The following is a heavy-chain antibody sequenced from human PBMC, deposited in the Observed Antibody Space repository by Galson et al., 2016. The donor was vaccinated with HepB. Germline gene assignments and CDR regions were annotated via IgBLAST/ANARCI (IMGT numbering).Heavy chain of an antibody. V-gene: IGHV1-46*01. CDR2: INPSGGST. CDR1: GYTFTSYY. J-gene: IGHJ4*02. CDR3: ARNAMYCSSTSCSTYHFDY. D-gene: IGHD2-2*01. Sequence: SVKISCKASGYTFTSYYMHWVRQAPGQGLEWMGIINPSGGSTSYAQKFQGRVTMTRDTSTSTVYMELSSLRSEDTAVYYCARNAMYCSSTSCSTYHFDYWGQGTLVTVSS.